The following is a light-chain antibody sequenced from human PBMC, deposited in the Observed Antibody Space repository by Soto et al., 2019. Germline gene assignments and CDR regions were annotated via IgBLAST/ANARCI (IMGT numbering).Light chain of an antibody. CDR2: DVC. CDR1: SSDVGGYNY. CDR3: CSYAGSHTWV. J-gene: IGLJ3*02. V-gene: IGLV2-11*01. Sequence: QSVLSQPRSVSESPGQSVTISCSGTSSDVGGYNYVSWYQQHPGKAPKLMIYDVCKRPSGVPDRFSGSKSGSTASLTISGLQTEDEADYYCCSYAGSHTWVFGGGTKLTVL.